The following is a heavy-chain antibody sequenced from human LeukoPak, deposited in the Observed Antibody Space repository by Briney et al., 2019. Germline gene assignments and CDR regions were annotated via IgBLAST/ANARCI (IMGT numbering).Heavy chain of an antibody. CDR2: ISYDGSNK. CDR3: AKVFSRRITMVRGASGFDY. Sequence: GGSLRLSCAASGFTFSSYGMHWVRQAPGKGLEWVAVISYDGSNKYYADSVKGRFTISRDNSKNTLYLQMNSLRAEDTAVYYCAKVFSRRITMVRGASGFDYWGQGTLVTVSS. V-gene: IGHV3-30*18. D-gene: IGHD3-10*01. J-gene: IGHJ4*02. CDR1: GFTFSSYG.